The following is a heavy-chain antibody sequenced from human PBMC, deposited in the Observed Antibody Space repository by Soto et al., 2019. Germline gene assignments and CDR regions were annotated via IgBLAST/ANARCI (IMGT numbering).Heavy chain of an antibody. D-gene: IGHD3-10*01. CDR2: IYHSGST. Sequence: QLQLQESGSGLVKPSQTLSLTCAVSGGSISSGGYSWSWIRQPPGKGLEWIGYIYHSGSTYYNPYLKSRVTISVDMSKKQFSLKLSSVAAADTAVYYCARAASGTGWFDPWGQGTLVTVSS. CDR3: ARAASGTGWFDP. J-gene: IGHJ5*02. CDR1: GGSISSGGYS. V-gene: IGHV4-30-2*01.